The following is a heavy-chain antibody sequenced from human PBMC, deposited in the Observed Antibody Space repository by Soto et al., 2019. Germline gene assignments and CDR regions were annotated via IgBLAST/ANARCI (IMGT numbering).Heavy chain of an antibody. CDR3: TTQRPPKGCDFWSGLNYYYYYGMDV. CDR2: IKSKTDGGTT. Sequence: PGGSLRLSCAASGFTFSNAWMNRVRQAPGKGLEWVGRIKSKTDGGTTDYAAPVKGRFTISRDDSKNTLYLQMNSLKTEDTAVYYCTTQRPPKGCDFWSGLNYYYYYGMDVWGQGTTVTVSS. V-gene: IGHV3-15*07. CDR1: GFTFSNAW. J-gene: IGHJ6*02. D-gene: IGHD3-3*01.